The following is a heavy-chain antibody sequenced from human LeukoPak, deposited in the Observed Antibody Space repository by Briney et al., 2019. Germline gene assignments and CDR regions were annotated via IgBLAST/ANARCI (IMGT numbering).Heavy chain of an antibody. CDR3: ARLNLGGYYYYMDV. Sequence: SETLSLTCTVSGGSVSSSSYYWGWIRQPPGKGLEWIGSIYHSGNTYYNPSLKSRITISVGTSKNQFSLKLSSVIAADTALYYCARLNLGGYYYYMDVWGKGTTVTVSS. D-gene: IGHD2-15*01. J-gene: IGHJ6*03. CDR1: GGSVSSSSYY. V-gene: IGHV4-39*01. CDR2: IYHSGNT.